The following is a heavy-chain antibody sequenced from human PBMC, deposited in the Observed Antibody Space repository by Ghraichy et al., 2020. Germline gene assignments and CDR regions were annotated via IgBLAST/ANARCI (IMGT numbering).Heavy chain of an antibody. V-gene: IGHV3-53*01. CDR2: IYSGGIT. D-gene: IGHD1-14*01. J-gene: IGHJ6*02. Sequence: GGSLRLSCAASGFTVSSNYMSWVRQAPGKGLEWVSVIYSGGITYYADSVKGRFTISRDNSKNTLYLQMNSLRAEDTAVYYCARDINAEDYYYGMDVWGQGTTVTVSS. CDR3: ARDINAEDYYYGMDV. CDR1: GFTVSSNY.